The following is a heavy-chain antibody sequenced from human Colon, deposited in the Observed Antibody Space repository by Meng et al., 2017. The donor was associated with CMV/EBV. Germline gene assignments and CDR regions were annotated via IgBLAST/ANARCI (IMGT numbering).Heavy chain of an antibody. V-gene: IGHV4-4*07. D-gene: IGHD1-26*01. CDR3: ARASAWREDYFDY. CDR1: GGSISPYC. J-gene: IGHJ4*02. CDR2: IYTSGST. Sequence: VQLPESGPGLVKPSETLSLNCTGSGGSISPYCWSWIRQSAAKGLEWIGRIYTSGSTSYNPSLESRVTMSVDTSKNQFSLRVTSVTAADTAVYYCARASAWREDYFDYWGQGTLVTASS.